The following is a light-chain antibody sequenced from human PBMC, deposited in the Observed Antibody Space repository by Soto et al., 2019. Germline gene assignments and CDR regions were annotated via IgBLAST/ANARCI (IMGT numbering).Light chain of an antibody. CDR2: EVS. CDR1: NSDVGGYDY. J-gene: IGLJ1*01. Sequence: QSALTQPASVSGSPGQSITISCTGTNSDVGGYDYVSWYQLHPGKAPKLMVFEVSHRPSGVSDRFSGSKSGNTASLTISGLQAEDEADYFCSSYAISTAYVFGSGTKVTVL. CDR3: SSYAISTAYV. V-gene: IGLV2-14*01.